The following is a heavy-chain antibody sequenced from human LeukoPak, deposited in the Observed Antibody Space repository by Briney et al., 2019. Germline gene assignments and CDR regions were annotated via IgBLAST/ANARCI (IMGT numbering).Heavy chain of an antibody. CDR3: ARLWGATHFDY. Sequence: SEPLSLTCTVSGGSINSSNYYWGWIRQPPGKGLEWIGTIYYTGSTYYNPSLESRVFMSADTSNNQCSLKLNSVTAADTAVYYCARLWGATHFDYWGQGALVTVSS. J-gene: IGHJ4*02. CDR2: IYYTGST. V-gene: IGHV4-39*01. CDR1: GGSINSSNYY. D-gene: IGHD1-26*01.